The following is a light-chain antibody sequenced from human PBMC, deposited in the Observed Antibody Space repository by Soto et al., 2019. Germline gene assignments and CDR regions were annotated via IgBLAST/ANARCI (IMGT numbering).Light chain of an antibody. Sequence: DIQMTHSPSSLSASVLYIVTITCRSSQGIRNDLGWYQQKPGKAPKRLIYAASSLQSGVPSRFSGSGSGTEFTLTISSLQPEDFATYYCQQYNSYSPWTFGQGTKVDIK. J-gene: IGKJ1*01. CDR2: AAS. CDR1: QGIRND. V-gene: IGKV1-17*01. CDR3: QQYNSYSPWT.